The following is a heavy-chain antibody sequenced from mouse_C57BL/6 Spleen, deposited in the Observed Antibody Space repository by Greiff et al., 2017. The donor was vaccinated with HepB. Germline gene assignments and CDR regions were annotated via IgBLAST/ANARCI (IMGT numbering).Heavy chain of an antibody. CDR1: GYTFTDYN. J-gene: IGHJ3*01. V-gene: IGHV1-22*01. Sequence: VQLQQSGPELVKPGASVKMSCKASGYTFTDYNMHWVKQSHGKSLEWIGYIKPNNGGTSYNQKFKGKATLTVNKSSSTAYIELRIPTSEDSAVYDCASGYSNGDPCFAYWGQGTLVTVSA. CDR2: IKPNNGGT. D-gene: IGHD2-5*01. CDR3: ASGYSNGDPCFAY.